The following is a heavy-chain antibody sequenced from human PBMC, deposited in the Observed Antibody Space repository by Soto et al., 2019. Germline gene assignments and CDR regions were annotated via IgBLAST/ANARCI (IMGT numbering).Heavy chain of an antibody. CDR3: ARGSSSNYAPFGYGMDV. J-gene: IGHJ6*02. CDR1: GYTFTSYD. Sequence: QVQLVQSGAEVKKPGASVKVSCKASGYTFTSYDINWVRQATGQGLEWMGWMNPNSGNTGYAQKFQGRVTMTRNTSISTAYMELSSLRSEDTAVYYCARGSSSNYAPFGYGMDVWGQGTTVTVSS. CDR2: MNPNSGNT. V-gene: IGHV1-8*01. D-gene: IGHD4-4*01.